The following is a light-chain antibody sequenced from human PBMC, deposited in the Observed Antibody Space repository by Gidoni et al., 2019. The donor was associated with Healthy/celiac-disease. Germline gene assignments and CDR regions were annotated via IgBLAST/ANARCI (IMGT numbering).Light chain of an antibody. Sequence: LTQPRSVPGSPGQSVTISCTGTSSDVGGYNYVSWYQQHPGKAPKLMIYDVSKRPSGVPDRFSGSKSGNTASLTISGLQAEDEADYYCCSYAGSYTLVFGGGTKLTVL. CDR2: DVS. V-gene: IGLV2-11*01. CDR1: SSDVGGYNY. CDR3: CSYAGSYTLV. J-gene: IGLJ2*01.